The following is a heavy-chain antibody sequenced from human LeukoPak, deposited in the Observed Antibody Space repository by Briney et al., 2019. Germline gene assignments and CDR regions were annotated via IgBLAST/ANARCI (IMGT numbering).Heavy chain of an antibody. V-gene: IGHV3-7*01. D-gene: IGHD3-22*01. CDR3: ARRYYDTTGYAFDI. Sequence: GGSLRLSCAASGFTFSSYWMNWARQAPGKGLEWVASINHNGNVNYYVDSVKGRITISRDNAKNSLFLQMNSLRAEDTAIYYCARRYYDTTGYAFDIWGQGTMVTVSS. J-gene: IGHJ3*02. CDR2: INHNGNVN. CDR1: GFTFSSYW.